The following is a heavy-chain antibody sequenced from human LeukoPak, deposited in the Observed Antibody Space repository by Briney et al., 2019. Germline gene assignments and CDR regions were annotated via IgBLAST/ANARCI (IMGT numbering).Heavy chain of an antibody. J-gene: IGHJ4*02. CDR1: GFTFSSYA. Sequence: GGSLRLSCAASGFTFSSYAMSWVRQAPGKGLEWVSAISGSGDSTYYADSVKGRFTISRDNSKNTLYLQMNSLRAEDTAVYYCARGLGIAAAGHKSYYFDYWGQGTLVTVSS. V-gene: IGHV3-23*01. CDR3: ARGLGIAAAGHKSYYFDY. D-gene: IGHD6-13*01. CDR2: ISGSGDST.